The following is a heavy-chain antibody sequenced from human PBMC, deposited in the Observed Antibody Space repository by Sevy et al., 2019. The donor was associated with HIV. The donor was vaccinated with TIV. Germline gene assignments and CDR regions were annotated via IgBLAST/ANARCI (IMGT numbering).Heavy chain of an antibody. CDR1: GGSISSSSYY. Sequence: SETLSLTCTVSGGSISSSSYYWGWIRQPPGKGLEWIGSIYYSGSTYYNPSLKSRVTISVDTSKNQFSLKLSSVTAADTAVYYWARQSRPSSGYYYVDWFDPWGQGTLVTVSS. CDR2: IYYSGST. D-gene: IGHD3-22*01. CDR3: ARQSRPSSGYYYVDWFDP. J-gene: IGHJ5*02. V-gene: IGHV4-39*01.